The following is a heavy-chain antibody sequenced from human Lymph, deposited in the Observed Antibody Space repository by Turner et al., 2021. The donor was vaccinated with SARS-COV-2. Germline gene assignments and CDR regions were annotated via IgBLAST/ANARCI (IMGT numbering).Heavy chain of an antibody. CDR1: GGTFSSSA. V-gene: IGHV1-69*01. Sequence: QVKLVQSGAEVKKPGFSVKVSCKASGGTFSSSAISWVRQAPGQGLGWMGGIIPIFGTANYAQRFQGRVTITADESTSTAYMELRSLRSEDTAVYYCARRAAYCSGGSCYRKGFDYWGQGTPVTVSS. J-gene: IGHJ4*02. CDR3: ARRAAYCSGGSCYRKGFDY. D-gene: IGHD2-15*01. CDR2: IIPIFGTA.